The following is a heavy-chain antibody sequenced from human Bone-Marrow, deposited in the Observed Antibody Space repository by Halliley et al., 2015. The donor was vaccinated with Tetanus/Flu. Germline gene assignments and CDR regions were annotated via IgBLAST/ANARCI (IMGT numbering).Heavy chain of an antibody. CDR3: AREAGDWDY. J-gene: IGHJ4*02. CDR2: ISVYNGIT. V-gene: IGHV1-18*01. D-gene: IGHD7-27*01. Sequence: GLEWLGWISVYNGITKYAQKFQGRVTMTADTSTSTAYMDLRSLRSDDTAVYYCAREAGDWDYWGQGTLVTVSS.